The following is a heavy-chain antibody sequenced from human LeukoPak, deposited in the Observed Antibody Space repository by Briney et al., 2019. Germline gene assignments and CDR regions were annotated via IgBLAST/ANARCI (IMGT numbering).Heavy chain of an antibody. Sequence: PSETLSLTCAVYGGSFSGYYWSWIRQPPGKGLEWIGEINHSGSTNYNPSLKSRVTISVDTSKNQFSLKLSSVTVADTAVYYCRQSGYSYADDYWGQGTLVTVSS. V-gene: IGHV4-34*01. D-gene: IGHD5-18*01. CDR1: GGSFSGYY. CDR3: RQSGYSYADDY. CDR2: INHSGST. J-gene: IGHJ4*02.